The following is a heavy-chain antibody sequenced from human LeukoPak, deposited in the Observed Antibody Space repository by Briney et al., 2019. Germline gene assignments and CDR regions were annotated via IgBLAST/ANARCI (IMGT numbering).Heavy chain of an antibody. CDR3: AKGKVNHLGALDF. V-gene: IGHV3-23*01. CDR1: GLTFSRYA. Sequence: GGSLRLSCAVSGLTFSRYAMSWVRQAPGKGLEWVSAISESGSGTYYADSVKGRFTISRDNSKDTLSLQMNSLRAEDTAVYYCAKGKVNHLGALDFWGQGTLVTVSS. CDR2: ISESGSGT. D-gene: IGHD1-26*01. J-gene: IGHJ4*02.